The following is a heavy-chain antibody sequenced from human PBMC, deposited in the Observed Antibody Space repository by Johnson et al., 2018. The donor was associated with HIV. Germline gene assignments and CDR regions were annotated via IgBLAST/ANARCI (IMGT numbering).Heavy chain of an antibody. D-gene: IGHD6-13*01. V-gene: IGHV3-74*01. Sequence: EVQLVESGGGVVQPGRSLRLSCAASGFTFSSYGMHWVRQAPGKGLVWVSRINSDGSSTRYADSVKGRFTISRDNAKNTLYLQMNSLRAEDTAVYYCARERIGYSSSGDAFDIWGQGTMVTVSS. J-gene: IGHJ3*02. CDR3: ARERIGYSSSGDAFDI. CDR2: INSDGSST. CDR1: GFTFSSYG.